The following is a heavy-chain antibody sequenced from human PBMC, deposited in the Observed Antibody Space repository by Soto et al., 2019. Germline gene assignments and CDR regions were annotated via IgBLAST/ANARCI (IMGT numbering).Heavy chain of an antibody. Sequence: PGGSLRLSCAASGFTFSSYGMHWVRQAPGKGLEWVAVISYDGSNKYYADSVKGRFTISRDNSKNTLYPQMNSLRAEGTAVYYCAKERYYDFWSGYSGGMDVWGQGTTVTVSS. J-gene: IGHJ6*02. CDR1: GFTFSSYG. D-gene: IGHD3-3*01. CDR2: ISYDGSNK. V-gene: IGHV3-30*18. CDR3: AKERYYDFWSGYSGGMDV.